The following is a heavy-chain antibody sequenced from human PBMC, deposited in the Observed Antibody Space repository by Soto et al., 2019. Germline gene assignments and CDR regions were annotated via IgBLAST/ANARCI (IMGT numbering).Heavy chain of an antibody. CDR3: ARAAGGTWIQLWLGWFDP. V-gene: IGHV4-34*01. D-gene: IGHD5-18*01. CDR1: GGSFSGYY. CDR2: INHSGST. J-gene: IGHJ5*02. Sequence: SETLSLTCAVYGGSFSGYYWSWIRQPPGKGLEWIGEINHSGSTNYNPSLKSRVTISVDTSKNQFSLKLSSVTAADTAVYYCARAAGGTWIQLWLGWFDPCGQGTLVTVSS.